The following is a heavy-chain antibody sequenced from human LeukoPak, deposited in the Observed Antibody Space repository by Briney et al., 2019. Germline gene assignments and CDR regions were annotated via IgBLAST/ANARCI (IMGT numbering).Heavy chain of an antibody. D-gene: IGHD2-2*01. V-gene: IGHV4-39*01. CDR2: IYYSGST. CDR1: GGSFSSSSYY. CDR3: ARPDCSSTSCCRSLGAFDI. Sequence: SETLSLTCTVSGGSFSSSSYYWGWIRQPPGKGLEWVGSIYYSGSTYYNPSLKSRVTISVDTSKNQFSLKLSSVTAADTAVYYCARPDCSSTSCCRSLGAFDIWGQGTMVTVSS. J-gene: IGHJ3*02.